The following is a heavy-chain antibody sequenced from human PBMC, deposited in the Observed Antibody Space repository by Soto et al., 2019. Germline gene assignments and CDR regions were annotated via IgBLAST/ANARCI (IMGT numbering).Heavy chain of an antibody. CDR2: ISGSGGST. Sequence: EVQLLESGGGLVQPGGSLRLSCAASGFTFSSYAMSWVRQAPGKGLEWVSAISGSGGSTYYADSEKGRFTISRDNSKNTLYLQMNSLRAEDTAVYYCAKVPAGYSGYEGGDYWGQGTLVTVSS. V-gene: IGHV3-23*01. D-gene: IGHD5-12*01. J-gene: IGHJ4*02. CDR1: GFTFSSYA. CDR3: AKVPAGYSGYEGGDY.